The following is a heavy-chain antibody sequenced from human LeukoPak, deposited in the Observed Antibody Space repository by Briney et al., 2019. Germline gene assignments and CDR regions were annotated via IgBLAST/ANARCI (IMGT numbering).Heavy chain of an antibody. CDR1: GYTFTSYG. CDR3: AREADYDFWSGYWRVSFDI. J-gene: IGHJ3*02. V-gene: IGHV1-18*01. Sequence: WASVKVSCKASGYTFTSYGISWVQQAPGQGLEWRGWISAYNGNTNYAQKLQGRVTMTTDTSTSTAYMELRSLRSDDTAVYYCAREADYDFWSGYWRVSFDIWGQGTMVTVSS. D-gene: IGHD3-3*01. CDR2: ISAYNGNT.